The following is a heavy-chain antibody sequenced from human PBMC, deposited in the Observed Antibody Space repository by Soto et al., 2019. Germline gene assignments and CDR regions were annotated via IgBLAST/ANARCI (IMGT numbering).Heavy chain of an antibody. CDR2: VHYSASTNYKPSL. V-gene: IGHV4-59*02. J-gene: IGHJ4*02. CDR3: ATGQYLYGSEY. D-gene: IGHD3-10*01. CDR1: DGSVSYYL. Sequence: PSETLSLTCTFSDGSVSYYLWSWIRQPPGKGLEWIGYVHYSASTNYKPSLNYNPSLKSRFTISLDTSNNQFSLQLNSVTAADTAVYYCATGQYLYGSEYWGQGTLVTVSS.